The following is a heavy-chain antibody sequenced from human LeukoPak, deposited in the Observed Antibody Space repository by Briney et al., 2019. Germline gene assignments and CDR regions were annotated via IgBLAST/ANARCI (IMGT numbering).Heavy chain of an antibody. CDR1: GFTFSSYS. CDR2: ISSSSSYI. CDR3: ASANYDILTGYYS. J-gene: IGHJ4*02. Sequence: PGGSLRLSCAASGFTFSSYSMNWVRQAPGKGLEWVSSISSSSSYIYYADSVKGRFTISRDNAKNSLYLQMNSLRAEDTAVYYCASANYDILTGYYSWGQGTLVTVSS. V-gene: IGHV3-21*01. D-gene: IGHD3-9*01.